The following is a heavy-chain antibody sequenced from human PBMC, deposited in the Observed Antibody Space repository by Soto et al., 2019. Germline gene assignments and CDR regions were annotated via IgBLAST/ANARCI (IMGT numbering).Heavy chain of an antibody. V-gene: IGHV1-46*01. D-gene: IGHD6-6*01. CDR3: ARAYTTSCPGP. J-gene: IGHJ5*02. CDR1: GYTFTNYY. CDR2: INPAGGST. Sequence: ASVKVSCKASGYTFTNYYMHWVRQAPGQGLEWMGMINPAGGSTTYAQKFQGRVSMTRDTSTNTVYMELSGLRSEDTAVYYCARAYTTSCPGPWGQGTLVTVSS.